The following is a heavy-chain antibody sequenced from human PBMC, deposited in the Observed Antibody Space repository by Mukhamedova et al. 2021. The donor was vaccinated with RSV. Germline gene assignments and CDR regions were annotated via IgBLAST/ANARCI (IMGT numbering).Heavy chain of an antibody. Sequence: RVTITADKSTSTAYMELRSLKSEDTAIYYCARGVVVVAALNYWGQGTLVTVSS. J-gene: IGHJ4*02. D-gene: IGHD2-15*01. CDR3: ARGVVVVAALNY. V-gene: IGHV1-69*04.